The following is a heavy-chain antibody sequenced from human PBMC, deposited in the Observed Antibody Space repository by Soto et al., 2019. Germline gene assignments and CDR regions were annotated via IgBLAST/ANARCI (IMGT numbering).Heavy chain of an antibody. CDR2: IYYSGST. CDR1: GGSISSGGYY. V-gene: IGHV4-31*03. CDR3: ARVGPFGVASYYYYYMDV. Sequence: SETLSLTCTVSGGSISSGGYYWSWIRQHPGKGLEWIGYIYYSGSTYYNPPLKSRVTISVDTSKNQFSLKLSSVTAADTAVYYCARVGPFGVASYYYYYMDVWGKGTTVTVSS. D-gene: IGHD3-3*01. J-gene: IGHJ6*03.